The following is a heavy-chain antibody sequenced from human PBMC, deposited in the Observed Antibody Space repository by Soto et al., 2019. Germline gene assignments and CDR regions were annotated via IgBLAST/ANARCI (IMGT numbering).Heavy chain of an antibody. CDR1: GFTFSSYA. Sequence: PGGSLRLSCAASGFTFSSYAMSWVRQAPGKGLEWVSGISGSGITTHYADSVKGRFTISRDNSKNTLYLQMNSLRVEDTAVYYCAKDTSTAWGFDPWGQGTLVTVSS. CDR3: AKDTSTAWGFDP. CDR2: ISGSGITT. J-gene: IGHJ5*02. D-gene: IGHD1-1*01. V-gene: IGHV3-23*01.